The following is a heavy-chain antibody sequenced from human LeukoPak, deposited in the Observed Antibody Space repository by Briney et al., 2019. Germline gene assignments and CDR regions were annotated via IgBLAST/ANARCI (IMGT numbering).Heavy chain of an antibody. CDR1: GGSISSGDYY. Sequence: SETLSLTCTVSGGSISSGDYYWSWIRQPPGKGLEWIGSIYYSGSTYYNPSLKSRVTISVDTSKNQFSLKLSSVTAADTAVYYCARWLRNYGYDAFDIWGQGTMVTVSS. CDR3: ARWLRNYGYDAFDI. CDR2: IYYSGST. V-gene: IGHV4-39*01. D-gene: IGHD4-17*01. J-gene: IGHJ3*02.